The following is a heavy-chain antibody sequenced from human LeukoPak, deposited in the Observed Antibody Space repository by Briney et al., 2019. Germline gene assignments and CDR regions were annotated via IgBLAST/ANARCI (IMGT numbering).Heavy chain of an antibody. CDR1: GGSFSGYY. Sequence: SETLSLTCAVYGGSFSGYYWSWIRQPPGKGLEWIGEINHSGSTNYNPSLKSRVTISVDTSKNQFSLKLSSVTAADTAVYYCASTAMVRGVIMQPFDYWGQGTLVTVSS. CDR3: ASTAMVRGVIMQPFDY. D-gene: IGHD3-10*01. CDR2: INHSGST. J-gene: IGHJ4*02. V-gene: IGHV4-34*01.